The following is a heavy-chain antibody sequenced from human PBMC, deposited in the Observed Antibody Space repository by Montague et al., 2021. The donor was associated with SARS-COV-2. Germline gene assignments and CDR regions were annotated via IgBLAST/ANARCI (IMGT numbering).Heavy chain of an antibody. CDR2: IKQDGSEK. V-gene: IGHV3-7*01. J-gene: IGHJ6*02. CDR3: ARWGGTHYYDSSGYYYDYYYYGMDV. D-gene: IGHD3-22*01. Sequence: SLRLSCAASGFTFSSYWMNWVRQAPGKGLEWVANIKQDGSEKNYVDSVKGRFTSSRDNAKKSLYLQMNSLRAEDTAVYYCARWGGTHYYDSSGYYYDYYYYGMDVWGQGTPVTVSS. CDR1: GFTFSSYW.